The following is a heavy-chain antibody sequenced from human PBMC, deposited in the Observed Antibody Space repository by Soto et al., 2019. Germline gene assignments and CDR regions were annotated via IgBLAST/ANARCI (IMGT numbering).Heavy chain of an antibody. J-gene: IGHJ3*02. CDR1: GFTFSSYG. CDR3: ARAQGDDIKKWLPHGAFDI. CDR2: IWYDGSNK. Sequence: QVQQVESGGGVVQPGRSLRLSCAASGFTFSSYGMHWVRQAPGKGLEWVAVIWYDGSNKYYADSVKGRFTISRDNSKNTLYLQMNSLRAEDTAVYYCARAQGDDIKKWLPHGAFDIWGQRTMVTVSS. V-gene: IGHV3-33*01. D-gene: IGHD5-12*01.